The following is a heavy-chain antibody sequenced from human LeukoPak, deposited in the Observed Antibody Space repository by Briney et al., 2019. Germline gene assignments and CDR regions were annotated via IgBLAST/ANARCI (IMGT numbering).Heavy chain of an antibody. CDR2: ISGSGGST. J-gene: IGHJ4*02. V-gene: IGHV3-23*01. CDR3: AKNTFGGVIKPYGY. Sequence: PGGSLRLSCAASGFTFSSYAMSWVRQAPGKGLEWVSAISGSGGSTYYTDSVKGRFTISRDNSKNTLYLQMNSLRAEDTAVYYCAKNTFGGVIKPYGYWGQGTLVTVSS. CDR1: GFTFSSYA. D-gene: IGHD3-16*02.